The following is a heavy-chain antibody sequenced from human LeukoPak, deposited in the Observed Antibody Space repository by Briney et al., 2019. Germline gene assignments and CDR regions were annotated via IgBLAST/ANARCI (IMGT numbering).Heavy chain of an antibody. V-gene: IGHV3-21*01. CDR2: ISSSSSYI. D-gene: IGHD6-19*01. J-gene: IGHJ4*02. CDR1: GFTFSSYA. CDR3: ARDSSGWSVNFDY. Sequence: GGSLRLSCAASGFTFSSYAMSWVRQAPGKGLEWVSSISSSSSYIYYADSVKGRFTISRDNAKNSLYLQMNSLRAEDTAVYYCARDSSGWSVNFDYWGQGTLVTVSS.